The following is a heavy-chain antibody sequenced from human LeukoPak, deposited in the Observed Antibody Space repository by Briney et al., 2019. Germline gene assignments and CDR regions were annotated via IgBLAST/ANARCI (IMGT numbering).Heavy chain of an antibody. CDR3: ARFSSGSNWFDA. V-gene: IGHV4-59*11. J-gene: IGHJ5*02. CDR2: MSYSGNT. Sequence: PSETPSLTCTVSGASISSQFWSWIRQPPGKRPEYIGYMSYSGNTNYNPSLKSRVTISLDTSKNQFSLKLSSLTAADTAVYYCARFSSGSNWFDAWGQGTLVTVSS. D-gene: IGHD2-8*01. CDR1: GASISSQF.